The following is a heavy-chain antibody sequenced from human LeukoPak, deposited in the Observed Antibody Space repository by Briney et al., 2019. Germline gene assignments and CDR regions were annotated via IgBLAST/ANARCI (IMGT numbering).Heavy chain of an antibody. J-gene: IGHJ3*02. CDR1: GFTFSSSE. D-gene: IGHD3-22*01. V-gene: IGHV3-48*03. CDR2: ISSTSSHI. CDR3: AREDSRDAFDI. Sequence: GGSPRLSCAASGFTFSSSEISWVRQAPGKGLEWISYISSTSSHIYYADSVKGRFTISRDNAKNSLYLQMYSLGAGDTAVYYCAREDSRDAFDIWGQGTLVTVS.